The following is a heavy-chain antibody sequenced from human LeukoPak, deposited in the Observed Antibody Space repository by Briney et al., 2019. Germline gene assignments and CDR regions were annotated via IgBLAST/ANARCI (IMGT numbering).Heavy chain of an antibody. V-gene: IGHV3-15*01. Sequence: GGSLRLSCAASGFTFSSYWMSWVRQAPGKGLEWVGRIKSKTGGGTTDYAAPVKGRFTISRDDSKNTLYLQMNSLKTEDTAVYYCTTESTIFGVVISPADYWGQGTLVTVSS. CDR1: GFTFSSYW. D-gene: IGHD3-3*01. CDR2: IKSKTGGGTT. J-gene: IGHJ4*02. CDR3: TTESTIFGVVISPADY.